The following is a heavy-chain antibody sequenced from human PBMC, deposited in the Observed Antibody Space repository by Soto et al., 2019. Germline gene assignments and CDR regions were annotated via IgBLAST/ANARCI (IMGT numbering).Heavy chain of an antibody. V-gene: IGHV3-48*01. CDR3: ARDLKTLMRTTYAFDI. Sequence: EVQLVESGGGLAQPGGSLRLSCAASGFTFSSYSMNWVRQAPGKGLEWVSYISSSSSTIYYADSVKGRFTISRDNAKNSLYLQMNSLRAEDTAVYYCARDLKTLMRTTYAFDIWGQGTMVTVSS. CDR2: ISSSSSTI. D-gene: IGHD1-1*01. J-gene: IGHJ3*02. CDR1: GFTFSSYS.